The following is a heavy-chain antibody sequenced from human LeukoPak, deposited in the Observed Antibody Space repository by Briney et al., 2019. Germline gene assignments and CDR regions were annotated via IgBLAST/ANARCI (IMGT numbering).Heavy chain of an antibody. J-gene: IGHJ4*02. V-gene: IGHV4-30-4*01. Sequence: PSETLSLTCTVSGGSISSSSYYWSWIRQPPGKGLEWIGYIYYSGSTYYNPSLKSRVTISVDTSKNQFSLKLSSVTAADTAVYYCARGLRGTDYWGQGTLVTVSS. CDR3: ARGLRGTDY. CDR1: GGSISSSSYY. D-gene: IGHD1-1*01. CDR2: IYYSGST.